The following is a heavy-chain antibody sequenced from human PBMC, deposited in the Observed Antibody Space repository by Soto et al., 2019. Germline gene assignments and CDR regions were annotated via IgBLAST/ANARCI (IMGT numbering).Heavy chain of an antibody. Sequence: GSLRLSCAASGFTFSNAWMSWVRQAPGKGLEWVGRIKSKTDGGTTDYAAPVKGRFTISRDDSKNTLYLQMNSLKTEDTAVYYSTTALAYCGGDCYSSPYAFDIWGQGTMVTVSS. J-gene: IGHJ3*02. V-gene: IGHV3-15*01. D-gene: IGHD2-21*02. CDR1: GFTFSNAW. CDR2: IKSKTDGGTT. CDR3: TTALAYCGGDCYSSPYAFDI.